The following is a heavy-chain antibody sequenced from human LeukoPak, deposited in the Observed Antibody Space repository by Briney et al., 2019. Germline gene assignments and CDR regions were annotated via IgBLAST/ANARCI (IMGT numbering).Heavy chain of an antibody. V-gene: IGHV1-18*01. J-gene: IGHJ4*02. CDR3: ARVDIVATTLDY. Sequence: ASVKVSCKASGYNFISYDINWVRQAPGQGLEWMGWISAYNGNTNYAQKLQGRVTMTTDTSTSTAYMELRSLRSDDTAVYYCARVDIVATTLDYWGQGILVTVSS. CDR1: GYNFISYD. CDR2: ISAYNGNT. D-gene: IGHD5-12*01.